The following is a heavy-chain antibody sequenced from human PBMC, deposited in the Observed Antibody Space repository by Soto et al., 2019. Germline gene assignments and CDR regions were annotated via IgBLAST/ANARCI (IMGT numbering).Heavy chain of an antibody. D-gene: IGHD3-22*01. CDR2: ISAYNGNT. V-gene: IGHV1-18*04. J-gene: IGHJ3*02. CDR3: ARHATMIVFLDESAFDI. Sequence: ASVKVSCKASGYTFTSYGISWVRQAPGQGREWMGWISAYNGNTNYAQKLQGRVTMTTDTSTSTAYMELRSLRSDDTAVYYCARHATMIVFLDESAFDIWRQGXMVTVSS. CDR1: GYTFTSYG.